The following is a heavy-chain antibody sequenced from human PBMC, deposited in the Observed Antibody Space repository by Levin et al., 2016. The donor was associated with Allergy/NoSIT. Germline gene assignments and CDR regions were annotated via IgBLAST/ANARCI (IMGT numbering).Heavy chain of an antibody. J-gene: IGHJ5*02. CDR2: INGGNGVT. D-gene: IGHD1-1*01. V-gene: IGHV1-3*01. CDR3: ARSRWVPTAPRSGFDP. Sequence: WVRQAPGQRLEWMGWINGGNGVTKYSQKFQGRVTITRDTSATTAYMELSNLTSEDTAVYYCARSRWVPTAPRSGFDPWGQGTMVTVSS.